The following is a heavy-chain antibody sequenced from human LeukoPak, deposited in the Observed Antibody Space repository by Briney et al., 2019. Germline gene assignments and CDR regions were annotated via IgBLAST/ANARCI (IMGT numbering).Heavy chain of an antibody. D-gene: IGHD2-2*01. J-gene: IGHJ6*03. V-gene: IGHV4-59*01. CDR3: ARAPRDRGYCGATSCFEYMDV. CDR2: IFYNGNT. CDR1: GASFSSYY. Sequence: SETLSLTCTVSGASFSSYYWSWLRQPPGKGLEWVAYIFYNGNTKYNPSLKSRVTISVDTSKTQFSLKVTSVTAADTAVYYCARAPRDRGYCGATSCFEYMDVWGRGTTVTISS.